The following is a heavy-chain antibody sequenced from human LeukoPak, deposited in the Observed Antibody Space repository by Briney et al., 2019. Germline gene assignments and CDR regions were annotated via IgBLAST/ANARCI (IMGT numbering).Heavy chain of an antibody. J-gene: IGHJ4*02. Sequence: GGSLRLSCAAAGFTLSSYAMSWVGQAPGKGLEWGSAISDGGDTYHADSVKGRVTISRDRSKNTLFLLMNRMRTDDAAVYYCTKAPVTSCRGAYCYPFDYWGQGTLVTVSS. V-gene: IGHV3-23*01. CDR1: GFTLSSYA. D-gene: IGHD2-21*01. CDR2: ISDGGDT. CDR3: TKAPVTSCRGAYCYPFDY.